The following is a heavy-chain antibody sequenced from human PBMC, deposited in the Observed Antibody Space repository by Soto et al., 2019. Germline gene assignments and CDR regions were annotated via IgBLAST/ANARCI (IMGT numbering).Heavy chain of an antibody. Sequence: ASVKVSCKASGYTFTGYYVHWVRQAPGQGLEGMGWINPNSGDTYLAQRFQGRVTMNRDRSIGTAYMELRGLTSDDTAEYYCAKGGAIVAAGTRVYLYNALEVWGQGTTVTVSS. D-gene: IGHD1-26*01. CDR3: AKGGAIVAAGTRVYLYNALEV. CDR2: INPNSGDT. CDR1: GYTFTGYY. J-gene: IGHJ6*02. V-gene: IGHV1-2*02.